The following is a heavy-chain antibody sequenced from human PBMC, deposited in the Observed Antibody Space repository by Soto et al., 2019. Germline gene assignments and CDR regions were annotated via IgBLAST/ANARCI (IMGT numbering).Heavy chain of an antibody. CDR2: ISYDGSNK. J-gene: IGHJ6*02. CDR3: AKDRELRNYYYGMDV. CDR1: GFTFSSYG. Sequence: QVQLVESGGGVVQPGRSLRLSCAASGFTFSSYGMHWVRQAPGKGLEWVAVISYDGSNKYYADSVKGRFTISRDNSKNTLFLQMNGLRAEDTAVYYCAKDRELRNYYYGMDVWGQGTTVTVSS. V-gene: IGHV3-30*18. D-gene: IGHD1-7*01.